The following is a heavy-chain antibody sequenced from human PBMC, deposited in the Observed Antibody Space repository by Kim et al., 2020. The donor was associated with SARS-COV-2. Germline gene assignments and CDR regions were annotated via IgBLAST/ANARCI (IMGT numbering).Heavy chain of an antibody. CDR3: ARDPPGPDYSFDL. Sequence: SETLSLTCIVSGGSISNHYWSWIRQPPGKGLEWIGYIDYSGSTNSNPSLKSRVTISVDTSKNQFSLKLSSVTAADTAVYHCARDPPGPDYSFDLWGQGTMVTVSS. J-gene: IGHJ3*01. D-gene: IGHD5-12*01. CDR2: IDYSGST. V-gene: IGHV4-59*11. CDR1: GGSISNHY.